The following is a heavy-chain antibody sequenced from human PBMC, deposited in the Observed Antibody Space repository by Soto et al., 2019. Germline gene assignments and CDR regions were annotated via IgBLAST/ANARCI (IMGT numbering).Heavy chain of an antibody. D-gene: IGHD6-6*01. CDR3: AADYSSSFLSYYFYMDV. CDR2: IVVGSGNT. Sequence: SVRVSCKASGFTFTSSAMQWVRQARGQRLEWIGWIVVGSGNTNYAQKFQERVTITRDMSTSTAYMELSSLRSEDTAVYYCAADYSSSFLSYYFYMDVWGKGTKVTVYS. J-gene: IGHJ6*03. CDR1: GFTFTSSA. V-gene: IGHV1-58*02.